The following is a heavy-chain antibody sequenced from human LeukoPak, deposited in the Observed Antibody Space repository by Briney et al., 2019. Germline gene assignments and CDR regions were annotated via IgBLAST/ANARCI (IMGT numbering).Heavy chain of an antibody. V-gene: IGHV3-30*02. CDR1: GFTFSSYG. J-gene: IGHJ6*03. CDR3: AKDQRGIYYYYYMDV. Sequence: TGGSLRLSCAASGFTFSSYGMHWVRQAPGKGLEWVAFIRYDGSNKYYADSVKGRFTISRDNSKNTLYLQMNSLRAEDTAVYYCAKDQRGIYYYYYMDVWGKGTTVTISS. CDR2: IRYDGSNK. D-gene: IGHD6-13*01.